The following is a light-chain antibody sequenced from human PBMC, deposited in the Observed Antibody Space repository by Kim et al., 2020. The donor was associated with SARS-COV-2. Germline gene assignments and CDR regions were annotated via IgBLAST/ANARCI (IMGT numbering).Light chain of an antibody. V-gene: IGKV3-20*01. CDR1: QSISSSY. CDR3: QHYGSAPYS. J-gene: IGKJ2*03. Sequence: LSPGERATLSCRASQSISSSYLGWYQQKPGQASRLLIYGASSRATGIPDRFSGSGSGTDFTLTISRLEPEDFAVYYCQHYGSAPYSFGQGTKLEI. CDR2: GAS.